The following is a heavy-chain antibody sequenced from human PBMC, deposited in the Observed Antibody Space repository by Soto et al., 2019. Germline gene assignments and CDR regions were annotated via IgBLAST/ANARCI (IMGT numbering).Heavy chain of an antibody. CDR3: ARFKAPDVFGELWDYYGMDV. Sequence: PGGSLRLSCAASGFTFSSYSMNWVRQAPGKGLEWVSYISSSSSTIYYADSVKGRFTISRDNAKNSLYLQMNSLRAEDTAVYYCARFKAPDVFGELWDYYGMDVWGQGTTVTVSS. V-gene: IGHV3-48*01. D-gene: IGHD3-10*02. CDR1: GFTFSSYS. CDR2: ISSSSSTI. J-gene: IGHJ6*02.